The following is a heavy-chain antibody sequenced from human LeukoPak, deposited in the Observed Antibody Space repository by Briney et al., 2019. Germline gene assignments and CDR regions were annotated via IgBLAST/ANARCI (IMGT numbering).Heavy chain of an antibody. CDR3: ARDYDKAFDI. Sequence: QPGGSLRLSCAASGFTFSGYSMNWVRQAPGKGLEWVSYISSSSSTIYYADSVKGRFTISRDNSKNTLYLQMNSLRAEDTAVYYCARDYDKAFDIWGQGTMVTVSS. V-gene: IGHV3-48*01. CDR1: GFTFSGYS. D-gene: IGHD3-22*01. J-gene: IGHJ3*02. CDR2: ISSSSSTI.